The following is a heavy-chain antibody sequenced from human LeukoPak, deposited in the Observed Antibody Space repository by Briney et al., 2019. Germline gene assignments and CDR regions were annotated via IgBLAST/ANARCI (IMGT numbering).Heavy chain of an antibody. Sequence: SETLSLTCTVSGGSISSGSYYWSWIRQPAGKGLEWIGRIYTSGSTHYNPSLKSRVTISVDTSKNQFSLNLNSVTAADTAVYYCARSTNRVDSWGQGTLVTVSS. CDR3: ARSTNRVDS. CDR2: IYTSGST. V-gene: IGHV4-61*02. J-gene: IGHJ4*02. CDR1: GGSISSGSYY. D-gene: IGHD1-14*01.